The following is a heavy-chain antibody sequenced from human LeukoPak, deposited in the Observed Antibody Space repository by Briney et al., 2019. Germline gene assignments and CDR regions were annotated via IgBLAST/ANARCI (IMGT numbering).Heavy chain of an antibody. J-gene: IGHJ5*02. Sequence: SETLSLTCTVSGGSISSYYWSWIRQPAGKGLEWIGRIHTSGSTNYNPSLKSRLTMSVDTSKNQFSLKLSSVTAADTAVYYCVRAGDYGDYVGWFDPWGQGTLVTVSS. CDR3: VRAGDYGDYVGWFDP. CDR1: GGSISSYY. CDR2: IHTSGST. V-gene: IGHV4-4*07. D-gene: IGHD4-17*01.